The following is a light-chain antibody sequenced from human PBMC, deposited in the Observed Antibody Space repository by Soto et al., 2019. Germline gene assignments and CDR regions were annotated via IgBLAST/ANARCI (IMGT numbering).Light chain of an antibody. Sequence: IVLAQSPATLSLSPWERATLSCRASQSVSSYLAWYQQKPGQAPRLLIYDTSNRAADIPARFSGSGSGTDFTLTISSLEPEDFAVYYCQQRSNWPLTFGGGTKVDIK. V-gene: IGKV3-11*01. J-gene: IGKJ4*01. CDR2: DTS. CDR3: QQRSNWPLT. CDR1: QSVSSY.